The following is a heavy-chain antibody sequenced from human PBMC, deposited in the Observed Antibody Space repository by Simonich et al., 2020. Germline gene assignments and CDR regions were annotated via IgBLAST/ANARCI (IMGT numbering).Heavy chain of an antibody. CDR2: IYYSGST. J-gene: IGHJ4*02. CDR1: GGSISSYY. V-gene: IGHV4-59*08. CDR3: ARHDRWLQFYFDY. Sequence: QVQLQESGPGLVKPSETLSLTCTVSGGSISSYYWSWIRQPPGKGLEWIGYIYYSGSTNYTPALKSRVTISVETSKNQFSLKLSSVTAADTAVYYCARHDRWLQFYFDYWGQGTLVTVSS. D-gene: IGHD5-12*01.